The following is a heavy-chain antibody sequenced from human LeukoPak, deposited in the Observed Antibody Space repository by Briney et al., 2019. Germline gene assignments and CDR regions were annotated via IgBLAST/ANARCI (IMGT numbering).Heavy chain of an antibody. Sequence: PGGSLRLSRAASGFTFTAFTINWGRQAPGKGLEWVSSISSSYAIYFADSVKGRFTISRDNAKNSVYPHMNSLRAEDTAVYYCARDRHFVAFDIWGQGTMVTVSS. CDR2: ISSSYAI. V-gene: IGHV3-69-1*01. CDR3: ARDRHFVAFDI. CDR1: GFTFTAFT. J-gene: IGHJ3*02.